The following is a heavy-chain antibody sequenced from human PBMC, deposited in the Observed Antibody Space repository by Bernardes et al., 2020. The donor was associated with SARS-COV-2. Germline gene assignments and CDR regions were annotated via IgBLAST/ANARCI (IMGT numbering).Heavy chain of an antibody. V-gene: IGHV3-53*01. Sequence: GGSLRLSCAASGFTFSSYWMSWVRQAPGKGLEWVSVIYSGGSTYYADSVKGRFTISRDNSKNTLYLQMNSLRAEDTAVYYCARDPTRKRTWDYYYYYGMDVWGQGTTVTVSS. CDR3: ARDPTRKRTWDYYYYYGMDV. CDR1: GFTFSSYW. J-gene: IGHJ6*02. CDR2: IYSGGST. D-gene: IGHD7-27*01.